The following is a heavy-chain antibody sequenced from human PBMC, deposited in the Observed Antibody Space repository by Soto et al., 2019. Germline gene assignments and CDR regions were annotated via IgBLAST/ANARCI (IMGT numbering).Heavy chain of an antibody. CDR2: TYYRPKWYN. Sequence: SQTLSLTCAISGDIVSISSAAGNLIRQSPSRGFEWLGRTYYRPKWYNEYALSLQSRISINPDTAKNRFSLQLHSVTPEDPAVYYCPRDPGFDSYGFYYFYALDVWGQRTTVT. J-gene: IGHJ6*02. CDR3: PRDPGFDSYGFYYFYALDV. CDR1: GDIVSISSAA. D-gene: IGHD5-18*01. V-gene: IGHV6-1*01.